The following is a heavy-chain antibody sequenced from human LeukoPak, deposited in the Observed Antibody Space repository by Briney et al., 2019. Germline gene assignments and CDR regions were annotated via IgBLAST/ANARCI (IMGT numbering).Heavy chain of an antibody. CDR1: GGSFSGYY. Sequence: WETLSLICAVYGGSFSGYYLSWIRQPPGKGLEWIGEINHSGSTNYNPSLKSRVTISVDTSKNQFPLKLSSVTAADTAVYYCASVPAAILYYYYYYMDVWGKGTTVTVSS. D-gene: IGHD2-2*02. J-gene: IGHJ6*03. CDR3: ASVPAAILYYYYYYMDV. V-gene: IGHV4-34*01. CDR2: INHSGST.